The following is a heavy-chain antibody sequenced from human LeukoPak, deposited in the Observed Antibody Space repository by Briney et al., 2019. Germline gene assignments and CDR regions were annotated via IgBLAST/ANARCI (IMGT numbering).Heavy chain of an antibody. D-gene: IGHD6-13*01. J-gene: IGHJ5*02. CDR2: ISWNSGSI. Sequence: PGSSLRLSCAASGFTFDDYAMHGLRQAPGKGLEGVSGISWNSGSIGYADSVKGRFTISRDNAKNSLYLQMNSLRAEDTALYYCAKYVCIGAAGDTWFDPWGQGTLVTVSS. CDR1: GFTFDDYA. V-gene: IGHV3-9*01. CDR3: AKYVCIGAAGDTWFDP.